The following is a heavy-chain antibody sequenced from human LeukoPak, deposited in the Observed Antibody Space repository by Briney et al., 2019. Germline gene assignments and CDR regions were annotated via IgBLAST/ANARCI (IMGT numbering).Heavy chain of an antibody. CDR1: GGSISSSSYY. D-gene: IGHD4-17*01. CDR2: IYYSGST. V-gene: IGHV4-39*01. Sequence: SETLSLTCTVSGGSISSSSYYWGWIRQPPGKGLEWIGSIYYSGSTYYNQSLKSRVTISVDTSKNQFSLKLSSVTAADTAVYYCARHRGDYGDSSHTPLYYYYYMDVWGKGTTVTVSS. J-gene: IGHJ6*03. CDR3: ARHRGDYGDSSHTPLYYYYYMDV.